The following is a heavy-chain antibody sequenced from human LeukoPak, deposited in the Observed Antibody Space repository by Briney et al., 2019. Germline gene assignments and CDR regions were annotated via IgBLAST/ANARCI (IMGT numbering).Heavy chain of an antibody. CDR3: AKQLGYCSDGSCYFPY. CDR1: GFTFSSSA. CDR2: ISNNGGYT. Sequence: GGSLRLTCAASGFTFSSSAMSWVRQAPGKGLEWVSAISNNGGYTYYADSVQGRFTISRDNSKSTLCLQMNSLRAEDTAVYYCAKQLGYCSDGSCYFPYWGQGTLVTVSS. D-gene: IGHD2-15*01. V-gene: IGHV3-23*01. J-gene: IGHJ4*02.